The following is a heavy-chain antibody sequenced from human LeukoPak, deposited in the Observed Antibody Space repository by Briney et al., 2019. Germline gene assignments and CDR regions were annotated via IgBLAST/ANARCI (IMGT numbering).Heavy chain of an antibody. Sequence: SETPSLTCAVSGGSISSSSYYWGWIRQPPGKGLEWIGYIYYSGSTNYNPSLKSRVTISVDTSKNQFSLKLSSVTAADTAVYYCARGEMAKQLSLPYYFDYWGQGTLVTVSS. J-gene: IGHJ4*02. CDR2: IYYSGST. CDR1: GGSISSSSYY. CDR3: ARGEMAKQLSLPYYFDY. V-gene: IGHV4-61*05. D-gene: IGHD5-24*01.